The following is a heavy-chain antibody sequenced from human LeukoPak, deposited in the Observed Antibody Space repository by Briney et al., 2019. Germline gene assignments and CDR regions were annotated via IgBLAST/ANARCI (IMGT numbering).Heavy chain of an antibody. J-gene: IGHJ6*02. D-gene: IGHD1-1*01. Sequence: GGSLRLSCAASGFTFSSYEMNWVRQAPGKGLEWVSYISSSGSTIYYADSVKGRFTISRDNAKNSLYLQMNSLRAEDTAVYYCARDQMTVAGTTGTIYYYYYGMDVWGQGTTVTVSS. CDR3: ARDQMTVAGTTGTIYYYYYGMDV. V-gene: IGHV3-48*03. CDR2: ISSSGSTI. CDR1: GFTFSSYE.